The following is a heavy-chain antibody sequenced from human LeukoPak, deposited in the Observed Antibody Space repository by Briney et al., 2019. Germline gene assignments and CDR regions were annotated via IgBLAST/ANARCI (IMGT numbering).Heavy chain of an antibody. Sequence: ASVKVSCKASGYTFTSYGISWVRQAPGQGLEWMGWISAYSGNTNYAQKLQGRVTMTTDTSTSTAYMELRSLRSDDTAVYYCARVSIAVASYYYYYMDVWGKGTTVTVSS. J-gene: IGHJ6*03. CDR3: ARVSIAVASYYYYYMDV. CDR1: GYTFTSYG. V-gene: IGHV1-18*01. D-gene: IGHD6-19*01. CDR2: ISAYSGNT.